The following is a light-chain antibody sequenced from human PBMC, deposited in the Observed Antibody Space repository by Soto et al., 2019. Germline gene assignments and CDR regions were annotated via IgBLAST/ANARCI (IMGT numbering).Light chain of an antibody. CDR3: QQSYSTPFT. CDR2: AAS. V-gene: IGKV1-39*01. CDR1: QTIITY. Sequence: DIEMTQSPSSLSASVGDRVTITCRASQTIITYLNWYQQKPGQAPKFLIYAASSLQRGVPSRFSGRGSGTDFTLTITNLHPEDFGTYYCQQSYSTPFTFAPGTKVDIK. J-gene: IGKJ3*01.